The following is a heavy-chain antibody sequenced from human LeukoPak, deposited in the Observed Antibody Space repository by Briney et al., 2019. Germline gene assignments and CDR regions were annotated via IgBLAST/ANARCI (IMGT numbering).Heavy chain of an antibody. CDR2: ISSGSRTI. J-gene: IGHJ4*02. V-gene: IGHV3-48*01. D-gene: IGHD3-22*01. Sequence: GGSLRLSCAASGFTFSNYSMNWVRQAPGKGLEWVSYISSGSRTIYYADSVKGRFTISRDNAKNSLYLQMNSLRAEDTAVYYCARETYYYDSSGYYYPSGFDYWGQGTLVTVSS. CDR3: ARETYYYDSSGYYYPSGFDY. CDR1: GFTFSNYS.